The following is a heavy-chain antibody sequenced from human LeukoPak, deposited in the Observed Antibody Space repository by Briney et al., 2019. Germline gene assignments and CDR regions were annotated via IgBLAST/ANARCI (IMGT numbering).Heavy chain of an antibody. V-gene: IGHV3-20*04. Sequence: PGGSLRLSCAASGFTFDDFGMTWVRLAPGKGLEWVSDINHKGDRTGYAASVKGRFTISRDSAKNSLHLQMNSLRAEDTALYYCARGGSDFWRGYYPIDYWGQGTLVTVSS. D-gene: IGHD3-3*01. CDR2: INHKGDRT. CDR3: ARGGSDFWRGYYPIDY. J-gene: IGHJ4*02. CDR1: GFTFDDFG.